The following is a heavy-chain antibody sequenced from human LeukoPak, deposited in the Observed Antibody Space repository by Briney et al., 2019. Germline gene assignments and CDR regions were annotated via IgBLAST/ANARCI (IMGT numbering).Heavy chain of an antibody. CDR3: ARAKLGSSGIMDN. D-gene: IGHD3-22*01. V-gene: IGHV4-39*07. CDR1: GGSISSNVYY. J-gene: IGHJ4*02. CDR2: IHQSGRT. Sequence: PSETLSLTCTVSGGSISSNVYYWSWIRQPPGKGLQWIGEIHQSGRTNYSPSLKSRVTISVDKSKTQFSLKLRSVTAADTAVYYCARAKLGSSGIMDNWGQGTLVTVSS.